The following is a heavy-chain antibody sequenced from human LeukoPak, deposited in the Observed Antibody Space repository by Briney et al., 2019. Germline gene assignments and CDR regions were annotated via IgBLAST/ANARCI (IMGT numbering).Heavy chain of an antibody. CDR1: GFTFSSYA. Sequence: GGSLRLSCAASGFTFSSYAMHWVRQAPGKGLEYVSAISSNGGSTYYADSVKGRFTISRDNSKNTLYLQMSSLRAEDTAVYYCVKDLGGYRDHFDYWGQGTLVAVSS. V-gene: IGHV3-64D*06. CDR2: ISSNGGST. CDR3: VKDLGGYRDHFDY. D-gene: IGHD5-12*01. J-gene: IGHJ4*02.